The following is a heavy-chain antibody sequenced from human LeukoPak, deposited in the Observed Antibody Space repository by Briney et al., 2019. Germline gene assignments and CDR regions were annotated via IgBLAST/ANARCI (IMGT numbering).Heavy chain of an antibody. V-gene: IGHV3-30*18. Sequence: GRSLRLSCAASGFTFSNYGMHRVRQAPGKGLEWVEVISYDGSNKYYADSVKGRFTISRDNSKNTLYLQMNSLRAEDTAVYYCAKGAAFYIWGQGTMVTVSS. CDR1: GFTFSNYG. J-gene: IGHJ3*02. CDR3: AKGAAFYI. CDR2: ISYDGSNK.